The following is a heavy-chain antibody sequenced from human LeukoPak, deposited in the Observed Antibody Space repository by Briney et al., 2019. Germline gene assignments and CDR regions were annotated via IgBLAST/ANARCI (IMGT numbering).Heavy chain of an antibody. CDR2: ISGSGGTT. V-gene: IGHV3-23*01. CDR1: GFTFSSYS. D-gene: IGHD4-17*01. CDR3: ANLYGDSSNGMDV. Sequence: PGGSLRLSCAASGFTFSSYSMNWVRQAPGKGLEWVSAISGSGGTTYYEDSVKGRFTISRDNSKNTLYLQMNSLRAEDTAVYYCANLYGDSSNGMDVWGLGTTVTVSS. J-gene: IGHJ6*02.